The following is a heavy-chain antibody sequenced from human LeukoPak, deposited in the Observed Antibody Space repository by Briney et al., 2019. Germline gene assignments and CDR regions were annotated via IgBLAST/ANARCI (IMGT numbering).Heavy chain of an antibody. J-gene: IGHJ6*02. V-gene: IGHV4-30-2*01. CDR2: IYHTGHT. D-gene: IGHD5-24*01. CDR3: ARALQDYYYGMDV. Sequence: SQTLSLTCAVSGGSISSGIYSWNWIRQPPGMGLEWIGYIYHTGHTYYNPSLKSRVTISEDTSKNHFSLRLRSVSAADTAVYYCARALQDYYYGMDVWGQGTTVTVSS. CDR1: GGSISSGIYS.